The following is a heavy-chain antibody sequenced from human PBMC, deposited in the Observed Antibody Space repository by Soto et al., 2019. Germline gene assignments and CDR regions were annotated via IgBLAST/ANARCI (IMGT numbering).Heavy chain of an antibody. Sequence: GAEVQVSGKASGYTFTSYGISWGRQAPGQGLELMGWISAYNGNTNYAQKLQGRVTMTTDTSTSTAYMELRSLRSDDTAVYYCARDLGEWLLDVSWFDPWGQGTLVTVSS. J-gene: IGHJ5*02. D-gene: IGHD3-3*01. V-gene: IGHV1-18*01. CDR1: GYTFTSYG. CDR3: ARDLGEWLLDVSWFDP. CDR2: ISAYNGNT.